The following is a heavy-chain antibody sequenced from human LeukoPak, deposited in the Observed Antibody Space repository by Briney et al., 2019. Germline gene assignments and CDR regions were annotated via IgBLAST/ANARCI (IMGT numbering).Heavy chain of an antibody. J-gene: IGHJ4*02. CDR3: ARDRGGYSSSYFDY. Sequence: PSETLSLTCGVYGESFSGYDWSWIRQPPGKGLEWIGEINDSGSTNYNPSLKSRVTISVDTSKNQFSLKLSSVTAADTAVYYCARDRGGYSSSYFDYWGQGTLVTVSS. V-gene: IGHV4-34*01. D-gene: IGHD6-13*01. CDR2: INDSGST. CDR1: GESFSGYD.